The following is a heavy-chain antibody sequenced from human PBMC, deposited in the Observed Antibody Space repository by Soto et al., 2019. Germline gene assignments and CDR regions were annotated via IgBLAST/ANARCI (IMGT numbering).Heavy chain of an antibody. Sequence: GGSLRLSCAASGFTFSSYVMRWVRQAPGKGLEWVAVIRYGGSNKYYADSVKGRFTISRDNSKNTLYLQMNSLRAEDTAVYYCARDQSITGTAYYYYYGMDVWGQGTTVTVSS. V-gene: IGHV3-30-3*01. CDR3: ARDQSITGTAYYYYYGMDV. CDR2: IRYGGSNK. J-gene: IGHJ6*02. D-gene: IGHD1-7*01. CDR1: GFTFSSYV.